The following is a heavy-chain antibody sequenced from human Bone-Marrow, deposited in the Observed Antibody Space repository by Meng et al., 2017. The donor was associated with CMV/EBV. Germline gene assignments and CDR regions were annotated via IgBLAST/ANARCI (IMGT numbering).Heavy chain of an antibody. CDR3: ARVIYYDFWSGYLYYYYGMDV. CDR1: GASISSSGYY. J-gene: IGHJ6*02. D-gene: IGHD3-3*01. CDR2: ISNGGNT. V-gene: IGHV4-39*01. Sequence: SETLSLTCAVSGASISSSGYYGSWMRQPPGKGLEWIATISNGGNTYYSPSLRSRVTISADPSKNQFSLNLNFVAAADTAVYYCARVIYYDFWSGYLYYYYGMDVWGQGTTVTVSS.